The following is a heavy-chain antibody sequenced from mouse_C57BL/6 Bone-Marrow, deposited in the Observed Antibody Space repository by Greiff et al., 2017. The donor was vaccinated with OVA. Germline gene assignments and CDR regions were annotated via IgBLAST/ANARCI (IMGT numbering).Heavy chain of an antibody. CDR3: ARKRKGYDYDYFDY. D-gene: IGHD2-4*01. Sequence: QVHVKQSGPGLVQPSQSLSITCTVSGFSLTSYGVHWVRQSPGKGLEWLGVIWSGGSTDYNAAFISRLSISKDNSKSQVFFKMNSLQADDTAIYYCARKRKGYDYDYFDYWGQGTTLTVSS. V-gene: IGHV2-2*01. CDR1: GFSLTSYG. J-gene: IGHJ2*01. CDR2: IWSGGST.